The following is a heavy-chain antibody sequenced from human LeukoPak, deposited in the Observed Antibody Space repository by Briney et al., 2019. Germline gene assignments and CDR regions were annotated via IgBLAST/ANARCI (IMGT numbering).Heavy chain of an antibody. D-gene: IGHD3-16*01. Sequence: GASVKVSCKASGYTFTGYYMHWVRQAPGQGLEWMGIINPSGGSTSYAQKFQGRVTMTRDMSTSTVYMELSSLRSEDTAVYYCARDGGDSWFDPWGQGTLVTVSS. CDR1: GYTFTGYY. CDR2: INPSGGST. CDR3: ARDGGDSWFDP. J-gene: IGHJ5*02. V-gene: IGHV1-46*01.